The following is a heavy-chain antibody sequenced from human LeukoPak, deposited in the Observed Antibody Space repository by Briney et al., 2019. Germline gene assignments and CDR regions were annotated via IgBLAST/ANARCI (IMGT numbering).Heavy chain of an antibody. Sequence: PSETLSLTCAVYGGSFSGYYWSWIRQPPGKGLEWIGEINHSGSTNYNPSLKSRVTISVDTSKNQFSLKLGSVTAADTAVYYCARTTVTNYFDYWGQGTLVTVSS. J-gene: IGHJ4*02. CDR1: GGSFSGYY. D-gene: IGHD4-17*01. CDR2: INHSGST. V-gene: IGHV4-34*01. CDR3: ARTTVTNYFDY.